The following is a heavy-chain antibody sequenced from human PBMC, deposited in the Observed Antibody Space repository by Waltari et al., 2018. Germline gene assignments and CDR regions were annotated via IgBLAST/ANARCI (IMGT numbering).Heavy chain of an antibody. J-gene: IGHJ6*02. V-gene: IGHV3-48*03. CDR2: ISDSDNSK. CDR1: VSGFGSYE. Sequence: EAHLVESGGGLVRPGGSLRPSGQSSVSGFGSYEMNWVRQAPGKGLEWISYISDSDNSKFYAESVKGRFTVSRDNAKNSLHLEMNSLRAEDTATYYCVRDGLGSGRTRVDVWGQGTTVIVSS. D-gene: IGHD2-2*01. CDR3: VRDGLGSGRTRVDV.